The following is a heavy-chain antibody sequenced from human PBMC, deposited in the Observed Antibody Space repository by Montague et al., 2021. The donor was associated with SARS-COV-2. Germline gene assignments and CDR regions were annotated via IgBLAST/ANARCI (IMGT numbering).Heavy chain of an antibody. Sequence: FLRLSCAASGFTFSNYDMNWVRQAPGKGPVWISYISTSAYTTSYAGSVKGRFTISRDNGKNSLYLQMNSLRVEDTAVYYCTRDYRSIVGDGLDIWGQGTKVTVSS. CDR3: TRDYRSIVGDGLDI. V-gene: IGHV3-48*03. J-gene: IGHJ3*02. CDR2: ISTSAYTT. CDR1: GFTFSNYD. D-gene: IGHD3-16*02.